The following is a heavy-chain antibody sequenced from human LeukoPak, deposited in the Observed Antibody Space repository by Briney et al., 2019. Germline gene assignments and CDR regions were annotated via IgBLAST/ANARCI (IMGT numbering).Heavy chain of an antibody. CDR1: RFSFSNYW. CDR3: ARDIVSGSGSLDY. CDR2: VKSDGSNP. Sequence: GGSLRLSCAASRFSFSNYWMHWVRQAPGKGLVWVSRVKSDGSNPSYADSVKGRSTISRDNAENMLYLQMNTLGAEDTAVYYRARDIVSGSGSLDYWGQGTLVTVSS. D-gene: IGHD3-10*01. J-gene: IGHJ4*02. V-gene: IGHV3-74*01.